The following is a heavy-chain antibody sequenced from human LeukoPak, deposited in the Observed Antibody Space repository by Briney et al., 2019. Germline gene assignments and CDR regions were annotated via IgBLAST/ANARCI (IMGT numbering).Heavy chain of an antibody. J-gene: IGHJ5*02. CDR2: IIPIFGTA. V-gene: IGHV1-69*06. CDR3: ARASFGLLWFGEYVGCDFDP. Sequence: ASVKVSCKASGGTFSSYAISWVRQAPGQGLEWMGGIIPIFGTANYAQKFQGRVTITADKSTSTAYMELSSLRSEDTAVYYCARASFGLLWFGEYVGCDFDPWGQGTLVTVSS. CDR1: GGTFSSYA. D-gene: IGHD3-10*01.